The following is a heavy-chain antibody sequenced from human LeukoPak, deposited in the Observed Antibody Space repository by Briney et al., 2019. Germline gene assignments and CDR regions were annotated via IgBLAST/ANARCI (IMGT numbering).Heavy chain of an antibody. CDR1: GYTFTSYG. Sequence: ASVEVSCKASGYTFTSYGISWVRQAPGQGLEWMGWISAYNGNTNYAQKLQGRVTMTTDTSTSTAYMELRSLRSDDTAVYYCARVRDSSGYYQFDYWGQGTLVTVSS. V-gene: IGHV1-18*01. CDR2: ISAYNGNT. J-gene: IGHJ4*02. D-gene: IGHD3-22*01. CDR3: ARVRDSSGYYQFDY.